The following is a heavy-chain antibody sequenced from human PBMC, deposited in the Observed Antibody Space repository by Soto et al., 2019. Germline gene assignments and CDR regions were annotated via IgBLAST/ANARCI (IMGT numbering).Heavy chain of an antibody. D-gene: IGHD2-2*01. V-gene: IGHV4-39*01. Sequence: PSETLSLTCTVSGGSISSSSYYWGWIRQPPGKELEWIGSIYYSGSTYYNPSLKSRVTISVDTSKNQFSLKLSSVTAADTAVYYCAIHSRYCSSTSCYAASYYGMDVWGQGTTVTVSS. J-gene: IGHJ6*02. CDR2: IYYSGST. CDR3: AIHSRYCSSTSCYAASYYGMDV. CDR1: GGSISSSSYY.